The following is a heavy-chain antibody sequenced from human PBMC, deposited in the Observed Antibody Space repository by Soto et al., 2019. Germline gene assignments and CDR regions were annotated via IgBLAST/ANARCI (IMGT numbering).Heavy chain of an antibody. CDR3: ARAKAVVIAALDI. CDR2: VSDNGGSRGGT. D-gene: IGHD2-21*01. V-gene: IGHV3-23*01. J-gene: IGHJ3*02. Sequence: GALRRPCHASGFMFNNSAMTWVRQAPGQGLQWVASVSDNGGSRGGTYYADSVKGRFTISRDNSKNTLYLQLDSLTGADKAVYYCARAKAVVIAALDIWGQGTMVTV. CDR1: GFMFNNSA.